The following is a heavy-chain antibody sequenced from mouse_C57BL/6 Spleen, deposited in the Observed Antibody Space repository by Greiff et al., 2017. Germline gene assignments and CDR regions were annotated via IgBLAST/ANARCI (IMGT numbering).Heavy chain of an antibody. V-gene: IGHV1-64*01. CDR3: ARYEYDEGAWFAY. D-gene: IGHD2-4*01. CDR1: GYTFTSYW. CDR2: IHPNSGST. J-gene: IGHJ3*01. Sequence: VQLQQPGAELVKPGASVKLSCKASGYTFTSYWMHWVKQRPGQGLEWIGMIHPNSGSTNYNEKFKSKATLTVDKSSSTAYMQLSSLTSEDSAVYYCARYEYDEGAWFAYWGQGTLVTVSA.